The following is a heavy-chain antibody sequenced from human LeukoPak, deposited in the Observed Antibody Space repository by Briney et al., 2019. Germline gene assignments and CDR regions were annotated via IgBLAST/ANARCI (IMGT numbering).Heavy chain of an antibody. CDR3: ARIHIVVVPAAMYYFDY. CDR1: GGSISSSSDY. J-gene: IGHJ4*02. V-gene: IGHV4-39*01. CDR2: IYYSGCT. D-gene: IGHD2-2*01. Sequence: SETLSLTCTVSGGSISSSSDYWGWIRQPPGKGLEWIGSIYYSGCTYYNQSLNSRVTISVDTSKNQFPLKLSSVTAADTAVYYCARIHIVVVPAAMYYFDYWGEGTLVTVSS.